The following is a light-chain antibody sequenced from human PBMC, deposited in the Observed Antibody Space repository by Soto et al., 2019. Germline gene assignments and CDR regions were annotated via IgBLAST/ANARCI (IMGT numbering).Light chain of an antibody. CDR1: QDIRVD. Sequence: AIQMTQSPPSLSASVGDRVIITFRSRQDIRVDVGWIQQIPGHAPNLLIYAASTLHAGVPSTFTGSGSGTDFTLNINALQPAEFASYVCLQDYDFPYTFGQGTQLAI. J-gene: IGKJ2*01. V-gene: IGKV1-6*01. CDR3: LQDYDFPYT. CDR2: AAS.